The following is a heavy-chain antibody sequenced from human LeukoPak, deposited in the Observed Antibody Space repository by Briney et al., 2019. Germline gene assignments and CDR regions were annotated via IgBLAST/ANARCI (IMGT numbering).Heavy chain of an antibody. CDR2: ISDDGSNK. D-gene: IGHD2-15*01. V-gene: IGHV3-30*18. CDR1: GFTSSNYG. Sequence: GGSLRLSCAASGFTSSNYGMHWVRQAPGKGLEWVAVISDDGSNKYYADSVKGRFTISRDNSKNTLYLQMNSLRAEDTAVYHCAKSPQYCSGSSCYVYYYYGMDVWGQGTTVTVSS. J-gene: IGHJ6*02. CDR3: AKSPQYCSGSSCYVYYYYGMDV.